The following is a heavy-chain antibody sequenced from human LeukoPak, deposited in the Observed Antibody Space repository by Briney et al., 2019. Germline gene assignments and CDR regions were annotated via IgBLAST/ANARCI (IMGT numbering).Heavy chain of an antibody. Sequence: RASVKVSCKTSGYIFTPHHIHWMRQAPGQGLELLGWVSAANSPEYSQKFQGRVVITRDASATTSYLELNSLRSEDTAVYYCAMSVEMPPIPSFDYWGQGTLVTVSS. CDR1: GYIFTPHH. D-gene: IGHD5-24*01. J-gene: IGHJ4*02. V-gene: IGHV1-3*01. CDR3: AMSVEMPPIPSFDY. CDR2: VSAANSP.